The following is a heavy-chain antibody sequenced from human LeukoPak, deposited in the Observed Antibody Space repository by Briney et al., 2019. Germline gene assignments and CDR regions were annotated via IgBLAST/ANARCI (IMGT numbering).Heavy chain of an antibody. CDR1: GFTFEDYG. V-gene: IGHV3-20*04. CDR2: LNWNGGGR. Sequence: GGSLRLSCTVSGFTFEDYGMNWVRQVPGKEPEWVSGLNWNGGGRRYADSVKGRFIISRDNAKGVLYLQLNDLRVEDTALYYCARDAVPSVRSWFDPWGQGTLVTVSS. CDR3: ARDAVPSVRSWFDP. J-gene: IGHJ5*02. D-gene: IGHD4-17*01.